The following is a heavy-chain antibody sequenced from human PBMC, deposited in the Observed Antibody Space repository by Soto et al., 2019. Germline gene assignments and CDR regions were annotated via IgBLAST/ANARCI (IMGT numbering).Heavy chain of an antibody. D-gene: IGHD6-19*01. J-gene: IGHJ4*02. CDR3: ARVRYSSGGDDSRFAY. Sequence: QVPLVQSGAEVKKPGASVKVSCKASGYTFTSYGISWVRKAPGQGLEWMGWISAYNGNTNYAQKLQGSVTMTTDTPTSTAYMELRSPRSDDTAVYYCARVRYSSGGDDSRFAYWGQGTRFTVSS. V-gene: IGHV1-18*04. CDR2: ISAYNGNT. CDR1: GYTFTSYG.